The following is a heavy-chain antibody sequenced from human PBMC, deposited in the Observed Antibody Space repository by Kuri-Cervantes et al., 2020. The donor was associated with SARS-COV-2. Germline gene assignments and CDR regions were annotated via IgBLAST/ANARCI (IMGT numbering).Heavy chain of an antibody. J-gene: IGHJ4*02. CDR1: GGTFSSYA. V-gene: IGHV1-69*04. D-gene: IGHD3-22*01. Sequence: SVKVSCKASGGTFSSYAISWVRQAPGQGLEWMGRIIPILGIANYAQKFQGRVTITADKSTSTAYMELSSLRSDDTAVYYCARVFGYYDSSGYYDFDYWGQGTLVTVSS. CDR3: ARVFGYYDSSGYYDFDY. CDR2: IIPILGIA.